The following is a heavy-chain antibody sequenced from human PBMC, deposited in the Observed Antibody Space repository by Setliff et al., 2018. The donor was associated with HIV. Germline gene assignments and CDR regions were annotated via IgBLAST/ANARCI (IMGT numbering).Heavy chain of an antibody. CDR3: ARDDRCSGGCCYSH. CDR2: IYASDSSGST. Sequence: SETLSLTCTVSGGSITTGGYYWSWIRQPAGQGLEWIGHIYASDSSGSTNYNPSPKSRVTISLDTSKNQFYLKLSSVAAAATAVYYCARDDRCSGGCCYSHWGQGALVTVSS. V-gene: IGHV4-61*09. D-gene: IGHD2-15*01. CDR1: GGSITTGGYY. J-gene: IGHJ4*02.